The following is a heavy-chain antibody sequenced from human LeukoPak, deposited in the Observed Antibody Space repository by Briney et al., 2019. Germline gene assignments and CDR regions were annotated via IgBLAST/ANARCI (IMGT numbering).Heavy chain of an antibody. CDR1: GDSISSYW. Sequence: SETLSPTCTVSGDSISSYWWAWIRQPAGKGLEWIGRISASGDTRLNPSLERRVTMSVDTSKNQFSLKLTSVTAADTAVYFCATGLPGDYDYNCFDSWGQGTLVTVSS. CDR3: ATGLPGDYDYNCFDS. V-gene: IGHV4-4*07. J-gene: IGHJ5*01. D-gene: IGHD5-12*01. CDR2: ISASGDT.